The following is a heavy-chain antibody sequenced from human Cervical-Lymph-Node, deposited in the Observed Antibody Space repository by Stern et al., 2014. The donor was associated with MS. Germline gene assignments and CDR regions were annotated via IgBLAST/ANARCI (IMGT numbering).Heavy chain of an antibody. J-gene: IGHJ3*02. CDR3: ATTAPEARPHYGSGSYDSDDAFDI. CDR2: INPSGGSP. Sequence: VQLVQSGAEVKKPGASVKVSCKASGYTFTSYYMHWVRQAPGQGLEWMGIINPSGGSPSYAQKFQGRVTMTRDTSTSTVYMELSSLRSEDTAVYYCATTAPEARPHYGSGSYDSDDAFDIWGQGTMVTVSS. D-gene: IGHD3-10*01. V-gene: IGHV1-46*03. CDR1: GYTFTSYY.